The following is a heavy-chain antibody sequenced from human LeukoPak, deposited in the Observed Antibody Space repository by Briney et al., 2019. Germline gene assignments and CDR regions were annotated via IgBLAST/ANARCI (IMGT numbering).Heavy chain of an antibody. CDR2: ISGSGDST. D-gene: IGHD3-22*01. CDR3: AKDAHDYYDSSGYYDY. J-gene: IGHJ4*02. Sequence: PGGSLRLSCAASGFTFSTYAVNWVRQAPGKGLEWVSTISGSGDSTYYADSVKGRFTISRDNAKNSLYLQMNSLRAEDTALYYCAKDAHDYYDSSGYYDYWGQGTLVTVSS. V-gene: IGHV3-23*01. CDR1: GFTFSTYA.